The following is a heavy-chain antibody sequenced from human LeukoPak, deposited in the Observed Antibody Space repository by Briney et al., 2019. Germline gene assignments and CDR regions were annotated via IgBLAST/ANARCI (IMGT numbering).Heavy chain of an antibody. Sequence: ASVKVSCKASGYTFTSYDINWVRQATGQGLEWMGWMNPNSGNTGYAQKFQGRVTMTRNTSISTAYMELSSLRSEDTAVYYCARGLLFFSRYYYGMDVWGQGTTVTVSS. CDR3: ARGLLFFSRYYYGMDV. CDR2: MNPNSGNT. J-gene: IGHJ6*02. V-gene: IGHV1-8*01. D-gene: IGHD2/OR15-2a*01. CDR1: GYTFTSYD.